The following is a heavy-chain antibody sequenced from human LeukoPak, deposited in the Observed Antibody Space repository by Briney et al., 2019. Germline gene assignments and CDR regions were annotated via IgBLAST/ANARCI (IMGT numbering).Heavy chain of an antibody. CDR1: GFTFSSYN. Sequence: GGSLRLSCVASGFTFSSYNMNWVRQAPGKGLEWVSSISSSSRYIYYADSVKGRFTISRDNAKNSLYLQMNSLRAEDTAVYYCARGPYSSGWYPVGYWGQGTLVTVSS. CDR3: ARGPYSSGWYPVGY. CDR2: ISSSSRYI. D-gene: IGHD6-19*01. V-gene: IGHV3-21*01. J-gene: IGHJ4*02.